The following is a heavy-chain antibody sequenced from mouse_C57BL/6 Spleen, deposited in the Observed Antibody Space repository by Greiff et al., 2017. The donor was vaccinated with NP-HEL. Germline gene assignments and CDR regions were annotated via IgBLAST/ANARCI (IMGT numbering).Heavy chain of an antibody. D-gene: IGHD1-1*01. J-gene: IGHJ1*03. Sequence: EVQVVESGGGLVKPGGSLKLSCAASGFTFSSYTMSWVRQTPEKRLEWVATISGGGGNTYYPDSVKGRFTISRDNAKNTLYLQMSSLRSEDTALYYCARHYYGNWYFDVWGTGTTVTVSS. V-gene: IGHV5-9*01. CDR2: ISGGGGNT. CDR1: GFTFSSYT. CDR3: ARHYYGNWYFDV.